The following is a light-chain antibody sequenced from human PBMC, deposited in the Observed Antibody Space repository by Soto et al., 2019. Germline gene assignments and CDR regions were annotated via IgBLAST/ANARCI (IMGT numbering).Light chain of an antibody. V-gene: IGKV3-15*01. CDR2: DAS. CDR1: QSVSSN. CDR3: QQYNHWWT. Sequence: EVVMTQSPATLSVSPGERAILSCRASQSVSSNLAWFQQKPGQAPRLLIYDASTRATGIPARFSGSGSGTEFTLIISSLQSEDSAVYYCQQYNHWWTFGQWTKVEIK. J-gene: IGKJ1*01.